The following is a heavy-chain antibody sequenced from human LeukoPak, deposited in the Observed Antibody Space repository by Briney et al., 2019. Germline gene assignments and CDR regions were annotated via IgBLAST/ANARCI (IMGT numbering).Heavy chain of an antibody. J-gene: IGHJ4*02. CDR3: AVLGYRGY. Sequence: SETLSLTCTVSGGSISSGGYYWSWIRQHPGKGLEWIGGINHSGSTNYNPSLKSRVTISVDTSKNQFSLKLSSVTAADTAVYYCAVLGYRGYWGQGTLVTVSS. V-gene: IGHV4-39*07. CDR1: GGSISSGGYY. D-gene: IGHD3-9*01. CDR2: INHSGST.